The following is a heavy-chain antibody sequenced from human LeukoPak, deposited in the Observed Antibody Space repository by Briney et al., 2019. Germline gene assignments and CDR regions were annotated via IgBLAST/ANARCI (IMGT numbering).Heavy chain of an antibody. CDR3: ARSRGYSGYGLVD. J-gene: IGHJ4*02. D-gene: IGHD5-12*01. V-gene: IGHV3-53*01. CDR2: IYSGGST. CDR1: GYSISSGY. Sequence: PSETLSLTCSVSGYSISSGYQWAWIRQSPGKGLEWVSVIYSGGSTYYADSVKGRFTISRDNSKNTLYLQMNSLRAEDTAVYYCARSRGYSGYGLVDWGQGTLVTVSS.